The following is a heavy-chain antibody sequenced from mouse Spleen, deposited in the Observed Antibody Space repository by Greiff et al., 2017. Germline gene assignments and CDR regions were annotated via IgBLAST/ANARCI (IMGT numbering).Heavy chain of an antibody. J-gene: IGHJ2*01. CDR3: ARDGITCYFDY. Sequence: VQLQESGPELVKPGASVKISCKASGYAFSSSWMNWVKQRPGKGLEWIGRIYPGDGDTNYNGKFKGKATLTADKSSSTAYMQLSSLTSEDSAVYFCARDGITCYFDYWGQGTTLTVSS. CDR2: IYPGDGDT. V-gene: IGHV1-82*01. D-gene: IGHD2-4*01. CDR1: GYAFSSSW.